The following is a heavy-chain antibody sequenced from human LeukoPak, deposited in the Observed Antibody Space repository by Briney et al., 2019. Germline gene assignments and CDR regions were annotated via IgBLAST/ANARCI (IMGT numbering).Heavy chain of an antibody. Sequence: SETLSLTCAVYGGSFSGYYWSWIRQPPGKGLEWIGEINNSGSTNYNPSLKSRFTISVDTSKNQFSLKLRSVTAADKAVYYCARGFRVYSSSWFLLDYWGQGTLVTLCS. CDR1: GGSFSGYY. CDR3: ARGFRVYSSSWFLLDY. V-gene: IGHV4-34*01. J-gene: IGHJ4*02. CDR2: INNSGST. D-gene: IGHD6-13*01.